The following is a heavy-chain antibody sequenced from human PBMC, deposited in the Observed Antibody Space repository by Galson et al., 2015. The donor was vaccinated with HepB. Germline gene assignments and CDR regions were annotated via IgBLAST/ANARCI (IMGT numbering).Heavy chain of an antibody. Sequence: SLRLSCAASGFTFSSYDLYWVRQAPGKGLEWVAVISYDGSKTYADSVKGRFTISRDNSKSTLYLHMNSLRFEDTSIYYCARVRINNLDYWGQGTLVTVSS. CDR2: ISYDGSK. J-gene: IGHJ4*02. V-gene: IGHV3-30-3*01. CDR1: GFTFSSYD. D-gene: IGHD1/OR15-1a*01. CDR3: ARVRINNLDY.